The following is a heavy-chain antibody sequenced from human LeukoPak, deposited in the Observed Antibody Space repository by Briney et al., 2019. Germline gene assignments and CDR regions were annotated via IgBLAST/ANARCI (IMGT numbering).Heavy chain of an antibody. Sequence: PGGSLRLSCATSGLTFSSYSMNWVRQAPGKGMEWGSYISSSSSTIYYADSVKGRFTISRDNAKNSLYLQMNSLRAEATAVYYCARGSAAPDVWGKGTTVTVSS. CDR1: GLTFSSYS. CDR2: ISSSSSTI. V-gene: IGHV3-48*01. J-gene: IGHJ6*04. D-gene: IGHD3-10*01. CDR3: ARGSAAPDV.